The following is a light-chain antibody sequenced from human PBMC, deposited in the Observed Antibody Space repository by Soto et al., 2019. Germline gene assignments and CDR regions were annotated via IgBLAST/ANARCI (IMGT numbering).Light chain of an antibody. V-gene: IGKV3-11*01. CDR1: QNVGSY. J-gene: IGKJ5*01. Sequence: EIVLTQSPATLSLSPGERVTLSCRASQNVGSYLAWYQQKPGLAPRLLIYDASKRATGIPARFSGSGSRIDFTLTISSLEPEVFAVYYCQQRSNWQLSFGQGTRLEIK. CDR3: QQRSNWQLS. CDR2: DAS.